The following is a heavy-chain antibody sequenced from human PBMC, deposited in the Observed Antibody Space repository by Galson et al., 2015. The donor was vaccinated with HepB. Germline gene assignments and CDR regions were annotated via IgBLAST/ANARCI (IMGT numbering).Heavy chain of an antibody. Sequence: SLRLSCAASGFTFISYGMHWVRQAPGKGLEWVAVISYEGSYKNYADSVKGRLTSSRDNSKNTLYLQMNSLRAEDTAVYYCAKDLFPVPYYGDYYYYYAMDVWGQGTTVTVSS. CDR2: ISYEGSYK. J-gene: IGHJ6*02. CDR1: GFTFISYG. CDR3: AKDLFPVPYYGDYYYYYAMDV. V-gene: IGHV3-30*18. D-gene: IGHD2-21*01.